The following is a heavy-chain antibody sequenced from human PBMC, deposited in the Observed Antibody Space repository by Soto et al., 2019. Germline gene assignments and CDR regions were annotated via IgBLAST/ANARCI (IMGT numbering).Heavy chain of an antibody. D-gene: IGHD5-18*01. CDR3: ARVPVDTYMIYWDDP. J-gene: IGHJ5*02. V-gene: IGHV4-61*08. CDR2: IYFTGST. Sequence: QMQLQESGPGLVKPSETLSLTCTISVASVSSGDYYWTWIRQPPGKGLEWIGHIYFTGSTNYHLSPSLKSRVSLSVDTSTNQFALKLTSLTAADTAVYYCARVPVDTYMIYWDDPWGQGTLVTVSS. CDR1: VASVSSGDYY.